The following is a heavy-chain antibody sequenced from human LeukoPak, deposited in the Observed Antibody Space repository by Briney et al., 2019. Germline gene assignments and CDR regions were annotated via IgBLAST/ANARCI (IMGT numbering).Heavy chain of an antibody. J-gene: IGHJ4*02. D-gene: IGHD3-3*01. Sequence: PSETLSLTCAVSGYSISSGYYWGWIRQPPGKGLEWIGSIYHSGSTYYNPSLKSRVTISVDTSKNQFSLKLSSATAADTAVYYCARQYYDFWSGYLHYFDYWGQGTLVTVSS. CDR3: ARQYYDFWSGYLHYFDY. CDR1: GYSISSGYY. V-gene: IGHV4-38-2*01. CDR2: IYHSGST.